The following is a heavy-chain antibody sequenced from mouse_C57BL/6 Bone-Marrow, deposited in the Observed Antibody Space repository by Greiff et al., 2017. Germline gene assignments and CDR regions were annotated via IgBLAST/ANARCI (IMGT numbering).Heavy chain of an antibody. Sequence: QVQLQQPGAELVMPGASVKLSCKASGYTFTSYWMHWVKQRPGQGLEWIGEIDPSDSYTNYNQKFKGKSTLTVDKSSSTAYMQLSSLTSEDSAVYYCAREKFITTVVAPYYYAMDYWGQGTSVTVSS. V-gene: IGHV1-69*01. J-gene: IGHJ4*01. CDR3: AREKFITTVVAPYYYAMDY. CDR2: IDPSDSYT. CDR1: GYTFTSYW. D-gene: IGHD1-1*01.